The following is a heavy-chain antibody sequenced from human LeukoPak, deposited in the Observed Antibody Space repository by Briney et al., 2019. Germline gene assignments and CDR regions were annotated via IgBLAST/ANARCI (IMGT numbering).Heavy chain of an antibody. Sequence: ASVKVSCKASGYSFTGYYMHWVRQAPGQGLEWMGWSNPNSGGTNYTQKFQGRVTMTRDTSISTAYMELSRLRSDDTAVYYCARGGYSSGWYGWFDPWGQGTLVTVSS. CDR1: GYSFTGYY. J-gene: IGHJ5*02. CDR2: SNPNSGGT. V-gene: IGHV1-2*02. D-gene: IGHD6-19*01. CDR3: ARGGYSSGWYGWFDP.